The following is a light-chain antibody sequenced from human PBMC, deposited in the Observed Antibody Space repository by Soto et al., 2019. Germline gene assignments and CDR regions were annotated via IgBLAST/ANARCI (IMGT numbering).Light chain of an antibody. V-gene: IGLV2-11*01. Sequence: QSALTQPRSVSGSPGQSVTISCTGTRSDVGSFDYVSWYRQHPGKAPKLMIYDVTKRPSGVPDRFSGSKSGNTASLTISGLQAEDEADYYCCSYAGGYTWVFGGGTKLTVL. CDR3: CSYAGGYTWV. CDR2: DVT. CDR1: RSDVGSFDY. J-gene: IGLJ3*02.